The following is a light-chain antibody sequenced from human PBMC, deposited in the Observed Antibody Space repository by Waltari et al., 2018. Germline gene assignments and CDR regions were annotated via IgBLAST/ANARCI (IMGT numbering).Light chain of an antibody. CDR3: QQYASTPLT. J-gene: IGKJ5*01. CDR2: WAF. Sequence: DIVMTQSPDSLAVSLGERATINCKSSQSVLYSSNNKNYLAWYQQKPGQPPKLLIYWAFTRESGFPDRFSGSGSGTDFPLTISSLQAEDVAVYYCQQYASTPLTFGQGTRLEIK. CDR1: QSVLYSSNNKNY. V-gene: IGKV4-1*01.